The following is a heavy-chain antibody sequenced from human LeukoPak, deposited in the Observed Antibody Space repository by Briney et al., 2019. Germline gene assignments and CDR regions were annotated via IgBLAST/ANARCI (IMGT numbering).Heavy chain of an antibody. Sequence: SESLSLTCAVYGGSFSGYYWSWIRQPPGKGLEWIGEINHSGSTNYNPSLKSRVTISVDTSKNQFSLKLSSVTAADTAVYYCARGPPYCSGGSCYSLEDYWGQGTLVTVSS. CDR3: ARGPPYCSGGSCYSLEDY. J-gene: IGHJ4*02. CDR2: INHSGST. V-gene: IGHV4-34*01. CDR1: GGSFSGYY. D-gene: IGHD2-15*01.